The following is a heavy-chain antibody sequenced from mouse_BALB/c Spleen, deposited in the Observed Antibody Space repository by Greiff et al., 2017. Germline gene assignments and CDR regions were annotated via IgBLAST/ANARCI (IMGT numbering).Heavy chain of an antibody. Sequence: EVKLQESGPDLVKPGASVKISCKASGYSFTGYYMHWVKQSHGKSLEWIGRINPNNGGTTYNQKFKGKAILTVDKSSTTAYMELRSLTSEDSAVYYCAGGGYYDYDEFFFAYWGQGTLVTVSA. V-gene: IGHV1-18*01. CDR2: INPNNGGT. CDR3: AGGGYYDYDEFFFAY. J-gene: IGHJ3*01. CDR1: GYSFTGYY. D-gene: IGHD2-4*01.